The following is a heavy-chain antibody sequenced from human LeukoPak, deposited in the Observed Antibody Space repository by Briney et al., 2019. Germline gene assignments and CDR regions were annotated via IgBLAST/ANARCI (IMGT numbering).Heavy chain of an antibody. CDR2: IYYSGST. CDR3: ARFVDTAMVFGRSPYYFDY. V-gene: IGHV4-61*08. CDR1: GGSISSGDYY. Sequence: SETLSLTCTVSGGSISSGDYYWSWIRQPPGKGLEWIGYIYYSGSTNYNPSLKSRVTISVDTSKNQFSLKLSSVTAADTAVYYCARFVDTAMVFGRSPYYFDYWGQGTLVTVSS. J-gene: IGHJ4*02. D-gene: IGHD5-18*01.